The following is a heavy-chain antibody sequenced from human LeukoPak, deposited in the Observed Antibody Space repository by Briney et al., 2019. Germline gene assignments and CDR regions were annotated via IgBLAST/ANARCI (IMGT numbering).Heavy chain of an antibody. V-gene: IGHV7-4-1*02. D-gene: IGHD1-26*01. CDR1: GYTFTSYG. J-gene: IGHJ3*02. CDR2: INTNTGNP. CDR3: ARVGATHAIDI. Sequence: ASVKVSCKASGYTFTSYGISWVRQAPGQGLEWMGWINTNTGNPTYAQGFTGRFVFSLDTSVSTAYLQISSLKAEDTAVYYCARVGATHAIDIWGQGTMVTVSS.